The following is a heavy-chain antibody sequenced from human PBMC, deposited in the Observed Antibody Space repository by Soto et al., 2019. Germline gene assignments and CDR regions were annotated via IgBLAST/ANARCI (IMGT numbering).Heavy chain of an antibody. CDR2: IIPIFGTA. CDR3: AKVRYSSPMGYYYGMDV. CDR1: RVAFSKFI. Sequence: SVKVSCKASRVAFSKFIVTWVRQAPGLGLEWVGGIIPIFGTANYAQKFQGRVTITADESTSTSYMEVNSLRSEDTAVYYCAKVRYSSPMGYYYGMDVWGQGTTVTVSS. V-gene: IGHV1-69*13. J-gene: IGHJ6*02. D-gene: IGHD6-19*01.